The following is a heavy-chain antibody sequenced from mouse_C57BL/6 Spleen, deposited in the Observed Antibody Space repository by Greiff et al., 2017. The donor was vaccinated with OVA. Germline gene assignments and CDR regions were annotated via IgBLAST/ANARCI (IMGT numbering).Heavy chain of an antibody. Sequence: QVQLQQSGAELVRPGASVTLSCKASGYTFTDYEMHWVKQTPVHGLEWIGAIDPETGGTAYNQKFKGKAILTADKSSSTAYMELRSLTSEDSAVYYCTRGGIITTHCDYWGQGTTLTVSS. D-gene: IGHD1-1*01. CDR1: GYTFTDYE. CDR2: IDPETGGT. J-gene: IGHJ2*01. CDR3: TRGGIITTHCDY. V-gene: IGHV1-15*01.